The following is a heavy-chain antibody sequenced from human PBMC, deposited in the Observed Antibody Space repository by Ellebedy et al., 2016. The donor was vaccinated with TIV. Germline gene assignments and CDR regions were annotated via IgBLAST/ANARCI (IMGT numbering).Heavy chain of an antibody. V-gene: IGHV3-48*04. Sequence: GGSLRLXXVASGFTFTRYVFHWVRQAPGKGLEWVAYVNNSSGTTYYADSVKGRFTISRDNSKNMVYLHMISLRADDTAMYYCARLPGSGVLPGPFDTWGQGTLVTVSS. CDR3: ARLPGSGVLPGPFDT. CDR2: VNNSSGTT. D-gene: IGHD1-26*01. J-gene: IGHJ5*02. CDR1: GFTFTRYV.